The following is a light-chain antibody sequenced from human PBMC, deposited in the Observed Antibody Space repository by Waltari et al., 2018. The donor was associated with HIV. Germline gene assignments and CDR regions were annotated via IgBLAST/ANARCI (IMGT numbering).Light chain of an antibody. J-gene: IGKJ5*01. V-gene: IGKV1-13*02. Sequence: AIQLTQSPSSLSASVGARVTISCRASQGIESSLVWYQQKSGNSPKLLIYDASSLESGVPSRFSGSGSGTDFTLTISSLQPEDFATYYCQQFKSYPITFGQGTRLEIK. CDR2: DAS. CDR3: QQFKSYPIT. CDR1: QGIESS.